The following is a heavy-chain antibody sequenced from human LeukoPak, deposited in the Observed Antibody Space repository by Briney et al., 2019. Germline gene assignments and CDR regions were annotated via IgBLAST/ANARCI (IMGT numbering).Heavy chain of an antibody. CDR2: ISGSGDST. CDR1: GFTSSHYA. V-gene: IGHV3-23*01. CDR3: ARCVTSCYYEE. Sequence: GGSLRLSCAASGFTSSHYAMSWVRQAPEKGPEWVSGISGSGDSTYYADSVKGRFTISRDTSKNTLYLQMNSLTAEDTAVYYCARCVTSCYYEEWGQGTLVTVSS. J-gene: IGHJ4*02. D-gene: IGHD3-22*01.